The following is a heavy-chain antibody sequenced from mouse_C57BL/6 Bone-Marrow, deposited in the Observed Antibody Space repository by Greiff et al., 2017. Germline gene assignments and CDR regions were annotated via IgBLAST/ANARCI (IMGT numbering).Heavy chain of an antibody. CDR2: FYPGSGSI. J-gene: IGHJ3*01. CDR3: ARHEEEVSSYPAWFAY. CDR1: GYTFTEYT. D-gene: IGHD1-1*01. V-gene: IGHV1-62-2*01. Sequence: VQLQQSGAELVKPGASVKLSCKASGYTFTEYTIHWVKQRSGQGLEWIGWFYPGSGSIKYNEKFKDKTTLTADKSSSTVYMELSRLTSEDSAVYFCARHEEEVSSYPAWFAYWGQGTLVTVSA.